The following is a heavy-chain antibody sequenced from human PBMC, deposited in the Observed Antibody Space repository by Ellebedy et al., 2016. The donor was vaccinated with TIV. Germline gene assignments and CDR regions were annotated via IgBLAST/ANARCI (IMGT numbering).Heavy chain of an antibody. CDR3: ARGIGESSGWLEK. CDR1: AASIRSYY. V-gene: IGHV4-59*01. CDR2: ASYTGST. Sequence: MPSETLSLTCSLSAASIRSYYWGWLRQPPGKGLEWIGYASYTGSTNYNPSLASRVTMSVDTSRNHFSLRLRSVTAADTGMYYCARGIGESSGWLEKWGQGTLVTVSS. J-gene: IGHJ4*02. D-gene: IGHD6-19*01.